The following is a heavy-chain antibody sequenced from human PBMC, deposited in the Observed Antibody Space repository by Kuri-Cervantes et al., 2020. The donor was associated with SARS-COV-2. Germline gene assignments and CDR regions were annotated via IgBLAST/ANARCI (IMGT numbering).Heavy chain of an antibody. J-gene: IGHJ6*03. V-gene: IGHV1-2*02. CDR1: GYTFTGYY. D-gene: IGHD2-15*01. CDR2: INPNSGGT. Sequence: ASVKVSCKASGYTFTGYYMHWVRQAPGQGLEWMGWINPNSGGTNYAQKFQGRVTMTRDTSISTAYMELSRLRSDDTAVYYCARDVCSGGSCYHYYMDVWARGPAVPVSS. CDR3: ARDVCSGGSCYHYYMDV.